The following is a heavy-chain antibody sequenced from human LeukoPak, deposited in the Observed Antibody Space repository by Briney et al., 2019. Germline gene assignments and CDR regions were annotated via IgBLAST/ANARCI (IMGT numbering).Heavy chain of an antibody. CDR1: GGSISSGDYY. CDR2: INHSGST. J-gene: IGHJ3*02. V-gene: IGHV4-30-4*08. CDR3: ASPHNAGAFDI. D-gene: IGHD1-14*01. Sequence: SQTLSLTCTVSGGSISSGDYYWSWIRQPPGKGLEWIGEINHSGSTNYNPSLKSRVTISVDTSKNQFSLKLSSVTAADTAVYYCASPHNAGAFDIWGQGTMVTVSS.